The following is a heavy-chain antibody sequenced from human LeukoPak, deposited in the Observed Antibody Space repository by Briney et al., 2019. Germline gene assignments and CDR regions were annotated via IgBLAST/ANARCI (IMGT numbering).Heavy chain of an antibody. CDR2: ISYDGSNK. Sequence: GGSLRLSCAASGFTFSSYAMHWVRQAPGKGLEWVAVISYDGSNKYYADSVKGRFTISRDNSKNTLYLQMNSLRAEDTAVYYCARDLGPYDFWSGYYGNYYYYGMDVWGQGTTVTVSS. J-gene: IGHJ6*02. CDR1: GFTFSSYA. D-gene: IGHD3-3*01. V-gene: IGHV3-30*04. CDR3: ARDLGPYDFWSGYYGNYYYYGMDV.